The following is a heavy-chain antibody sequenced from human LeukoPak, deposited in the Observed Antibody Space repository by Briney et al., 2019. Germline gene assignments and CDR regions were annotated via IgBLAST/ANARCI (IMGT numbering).Heavy chain of an antibody. CDR3: ARETPCSGGSCYSPNAFDI. V-gene: IGHV4-31*03. D-gene: IGHD2-15*01. CDR2: IYYSGST. Sequence: SQTLSLTCTVSGGSISSGGYYWSWIRQHPGKGLVWIGYIYYSGSTYYNPSLKSRVTISVDTSKNQFSLKLSSVTAADTAVYYCARETPCSGGSCYSPNAFDIWGQGTMVTVSS. CDR1: GGSISSGGYY. J-gene: IGHJ3*02.